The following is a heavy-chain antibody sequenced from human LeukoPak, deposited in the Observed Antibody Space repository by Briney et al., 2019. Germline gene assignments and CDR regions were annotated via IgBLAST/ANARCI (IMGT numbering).Heavy chain of an antibody. CDR1: GFTFSSYE. Sequence: GGSLRLSCAASGFTFSSYEMNWVRQAPGKGLEWVSYISSSGGSTYYADSVKGRFTISRDNSKNTLYLQMNSLRAEDTAVYYCAKYCGYSSSWYKLGFDYWGQGTLVTVSS. V-gene: IGHV3-23*01. J-gene: IGHJ4*02. CDR2: ISSSGGST. CDR3: AKYCGYSSSWYKLGFDY. D-gene: IGHD6-13*01.